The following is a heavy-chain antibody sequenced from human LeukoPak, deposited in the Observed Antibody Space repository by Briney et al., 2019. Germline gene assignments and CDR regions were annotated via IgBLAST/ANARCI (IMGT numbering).Heavy chain of an antibody. D-gene: IGHD5-18*01. CDR3: ARVSEEWAGYYYYYYYMDV. V-gene: IGHV4-39*07. CDR1: GGSSSSSSYY. J-gene: IGHJ6*03. CDR2: IYHSGST. Sequence: SETLSLTCTVSGGSSSSSSYYWGWIRQPPGKGLEWIGRIYHSGSTYYNPSLKSRFTISVDTSKNQCSLKLSSVTAADTAVYYCARVSEEWAGYYYYYYYMDVWGKGTTVTVSS.